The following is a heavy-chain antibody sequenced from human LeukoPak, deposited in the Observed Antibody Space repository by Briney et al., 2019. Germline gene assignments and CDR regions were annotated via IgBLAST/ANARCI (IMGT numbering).Heavy chain of an antibody. V-gene: IGHV3-23*01. CDR2: ISGSGGST. D-gene: IGHD3-10*01. CDR1: GFTFSSYA. CDR3: AKTTYYCGSGSYEDY. J-gene: IGHJ4*02. Sequence: GGSLRLSCAASGFTFSSYAMSWVRQAPGKGLEWVSAISGSGGSTYYADSVKGRFTISRDNSKNTLYLQMNSLRAEDTAVYYCAKTTYYCGSGSYEDYWGQGTLVTVSS.